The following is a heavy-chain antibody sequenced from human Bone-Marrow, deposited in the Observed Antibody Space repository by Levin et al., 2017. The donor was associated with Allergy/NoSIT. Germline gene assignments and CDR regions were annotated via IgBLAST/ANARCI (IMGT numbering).Heavy chain of an antibody. V-gene: IGHV1-24*01. CDR3: ATPPRRCTGGVCHTPDAFDI. CDR1: GYTLTELS. Sequence: GGSLRLSCKVSGYTLTELSMHWVRQAPGKGLEWMGGFDPEDGETIYAQKFQGRVTMTEDTSTDTAYMELSSLRSEDTAVYYCATPPRRCTGGVCHTPDAFDIWGQGTMVTVSS. CDR2: FDPEDGET. J-gene: IGHJ3*02. D-gene: IGHD2-8*02.